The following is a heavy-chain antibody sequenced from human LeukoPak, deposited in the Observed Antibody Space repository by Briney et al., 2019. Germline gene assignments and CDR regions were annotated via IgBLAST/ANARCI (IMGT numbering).Heavy chain of an antibody. CDR3: ARDQGLLVVAGRFGY. V-gene: IGHV3-23*01. J-gene: IGHJ4*02. CDR1: GFTFSTYA. D-gene: IGHD6-19*01. CDR2: IVGSDGST. Sequence: GGSLRLSCAASGFTFSTYAMSWVRQAPGKGLEWVSGIVGSDGSTYYADSVKGRFTISRDNSKSTLYLQMNSLRAEDTAVYYCARDQGLLVVAGRFGYWGQGALVTVSS.